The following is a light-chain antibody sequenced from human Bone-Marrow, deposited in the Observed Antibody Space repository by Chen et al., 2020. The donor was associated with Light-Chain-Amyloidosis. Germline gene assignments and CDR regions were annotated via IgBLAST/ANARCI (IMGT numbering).Light chain of an antibody. J-gene: IGLJ1*01. Sequence: QSALTQPPSVSGSHGQSVTISCTGSSSDVGGYNYVSWYQHHPGKAPKLMIYEVTKRPSGVPDRFSGSKSGNTASLTVSGLQAEDAADYYCASYAGTSLYVFGSGTKVTVL. CDR1: SSDVGGYNY. V-gene: IGLV2-8*01. CDR2: EVT. CDR3: ASYAGTSLYV.